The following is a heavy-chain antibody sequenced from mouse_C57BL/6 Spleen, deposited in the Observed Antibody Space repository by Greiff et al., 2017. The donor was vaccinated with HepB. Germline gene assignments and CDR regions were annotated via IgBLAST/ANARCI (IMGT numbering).Heavy chain of an antibody. CDR1: GFTFSSYG. D-gene: IGHD2-4*01. CDR3: ARHGYDYDVRFAY. J-gene: IGHJ3*01. V-gene: IGHV5-6*01. Sequence: EVQLQESGGDLVKPGGSLKLSCAASGFTFSSYGMSWVRQTPDKRLEWVATISSGGSYTYYPDSVKGRFTISRDNAKNTLYLQMSSLKSEDTAMYYCARHGYDYDVRFAYWGQGTLVTVSA. CDR2: ISSGGSYT.